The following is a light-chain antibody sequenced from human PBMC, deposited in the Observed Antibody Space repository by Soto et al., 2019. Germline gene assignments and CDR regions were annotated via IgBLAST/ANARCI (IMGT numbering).Light chain of an antibody. V-gene: IGLV9-49*01. CDR3: GADHDSGSSFVYV. CDR2: VGLGGIVG. J-gene: IGLJ1*01. CDR1: SGYGNSK. Sequence: QSVLTQPPSASASLGASVTLTCTLSSGYGNSKVDWYHQRPGEGPRFVMRVGLGGIVGSKGDVIPDRFSVLGSGLNRYLTIKNIQDEDEGDYHCGADHDSGSSFVYVFGSGTKVTVL.